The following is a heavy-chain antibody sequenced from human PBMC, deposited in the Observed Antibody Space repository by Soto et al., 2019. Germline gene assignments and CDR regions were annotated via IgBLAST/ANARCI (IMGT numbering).Heavy chain of an antibody. CDR3: ERDLYYDSRDGDAFDI. CDR1: GGSISSYY. Sequence: SETLSLTCTVSGGSISSYYWSWIRQPPGKGLEWIGYIYYSGSTNYNPYLKSRVTISVDTSKNQFSLKLSSVTAADTAVYYCERDLYYDSRDGDAFDIWGQGTMVTVSS. V-gene: IGHV4-59*01. D-gene: IGHD3-22*01. J-gene: IGHJ3*02. CDR2: IYYSGST.